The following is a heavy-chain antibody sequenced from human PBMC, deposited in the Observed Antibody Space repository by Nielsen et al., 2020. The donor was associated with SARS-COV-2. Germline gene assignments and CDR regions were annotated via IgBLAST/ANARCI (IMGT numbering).Heavy chain of an antibody. D-gene: IGHD3-3*01. Sequence: ASVKVSCKVSGYTLTELSMHWVRQAPGKGLEWMGGFDPEDGETIYAQKFQGRVTMTEDTSTDTAYMELSSLRSEDTAVYYCATAEITIFGVVQPVYYYGMDVWGQGTTVTVSS. J-gene: IGHJ6*02. CDR3: ATAEITIFGVVQPVYYYGMDV. V-gene: IGHV1-24*01. CDR2: FDPEDGET. CDR1: GYTLTELS.